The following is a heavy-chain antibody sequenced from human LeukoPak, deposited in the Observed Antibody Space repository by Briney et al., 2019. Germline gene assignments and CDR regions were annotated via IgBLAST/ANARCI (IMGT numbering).Heavy chain of an antibody. CDR1: GFTFSDYY. V-gene: IGHV3-30*18. CDR3: AKLTPYDSSGYSPXPFDY. Sequence: GGSLRLSCAASGFTFSDYYMSWIRQAPGKGLEWVAVISYDGSNKYYADSVKGRFTISRDNSKNTLYLQMNSLRAEDTAVYYCAKLTPYDSSGYSPXPFDYWGQGTLVTVSS. D-gene: IGHD3-22*01. CDR2: ISYDGSNK. J-gene: IGHJ4*02.